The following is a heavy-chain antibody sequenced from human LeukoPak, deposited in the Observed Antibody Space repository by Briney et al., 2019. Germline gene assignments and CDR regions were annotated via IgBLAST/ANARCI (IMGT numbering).Heavy chain of an antibody. D-gene: IGHD3-9*01. CDR2: INPSGGST. CDR3: ARAVDILTGYEWYFDY. V-gene: IGHV1-46*01. Sequence: ASVKGSCKASGYTFTSYYMHWVRQAPGQGLEWMGIINPSGGSTSYPQKFQGRVTMTRDTSTGTVYMELSSLRSEDTAVYYCARAVDILTGYEWYFDYWGQGTLVTVSS. CDR1: GYTFTSYY. J-gene: IGHJ4*02.